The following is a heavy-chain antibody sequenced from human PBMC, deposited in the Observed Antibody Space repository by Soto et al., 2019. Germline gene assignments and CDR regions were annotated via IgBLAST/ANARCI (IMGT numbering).Heavy chain of an antibody. J-gene: IGHJ4*02. CDR2: IIPILGIT. V-gene: IGHV1-69*08. Sequence: QVQLVQSGAEVKRPGSSVNVSCKASGGTFSSYTFSGVRQAPGQGLEWVGRIIPILGITNYAQKFQGRVTITADKYTTTAYMGLSSLRSDDTGVYYCARDLGDTTMRRGYWGQGTLVTVSS. D-gene: IGHD5-18*01. CDR3: ARDLGDTTMRRGY. CDR1: GGTFSSYT.